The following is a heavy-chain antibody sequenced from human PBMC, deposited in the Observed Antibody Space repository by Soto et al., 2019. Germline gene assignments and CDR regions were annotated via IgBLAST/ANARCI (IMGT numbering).Heavy chain of an antibody. CDR1: GDSVSSNSAA. Sequence: SQTLSLTCAISGDSVSSNSAAWNWIRQSPSRGLEWLGRTYYRSKWYNDYAVSVKSRITINPDTSKNQFSLQLSSVTAADTAVYYCARVDILTVYGCMDVWGQGTTVTVSS. CDR3: ARVDILTVYGCMDV. J-gene: IGHJ6*02. V-gene: IGHV6-1*01. D-gene: IGHD3-9*01. CDR2: TYYRSKWYN.